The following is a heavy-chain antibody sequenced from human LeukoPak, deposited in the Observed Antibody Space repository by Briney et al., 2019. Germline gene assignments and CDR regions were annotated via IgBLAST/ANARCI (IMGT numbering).Heavy chain of an antibody. J-gene: IGHJ4*02. CDR1: GFIFSSYG. V-gene: IGHV3-23*01. CDR3: AKDQAWGAGLFDY. D-gene: IGHD6-19*01. Sequence: GGSLRLSCAASGFIFSSYGMSWVRQAPGKGLEWVSAISGSGGSTYYADSVKGRFTISRDNSKNTLYLQMNSLRAEDTAVYYCAKDQAWGAGLFDYWGQGTLVTVSS. CDR2: ISGSGGST.